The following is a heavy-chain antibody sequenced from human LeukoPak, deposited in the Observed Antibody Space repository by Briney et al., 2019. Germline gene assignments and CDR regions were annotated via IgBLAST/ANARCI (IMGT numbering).Heavy chain of an antibody. CDR2: ISGSGGST. V-gene: IGHV3-23*01. D-gene: IGHD3-3*01. CDR3: AKADTYDFWSGYYLPVD. J-gene: IGHJ4*02. CDR1: GFTFSSYA. Sequence: PGGSLRLSCAACGFTFSSYAMSWVRQAPGKGLEWVSAISGSGGSTYYADSVKGRFTISRDNSKNTLYLQMNSLRAEDTAVYCCAKADTYDFWSGYYLPVDWGQGTLVTVSS.